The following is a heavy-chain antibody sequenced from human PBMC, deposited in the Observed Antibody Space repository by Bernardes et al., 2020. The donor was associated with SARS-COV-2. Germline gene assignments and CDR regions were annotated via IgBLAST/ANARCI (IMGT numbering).Heavy chain of an antibody. J-gene: IGHJ6*02. CDR1: GFTSSEHY. CDR2: SRRKADSYSK. Sequence: GGSLRLSCAASGFTSSEHYMDWVRQAPGKGLEWVGRSRRKADSYSKGYAASVKARFSIPRDASKNSMYLQMNSLKTEDTAVYDCTRLYVARAPRGNGMDVWGQGTTVTVSS. CDR3: TRLYVARAPRGNGMDV. D-gene: IGHD2-21*01. V-gene: IGHV3-72*01.